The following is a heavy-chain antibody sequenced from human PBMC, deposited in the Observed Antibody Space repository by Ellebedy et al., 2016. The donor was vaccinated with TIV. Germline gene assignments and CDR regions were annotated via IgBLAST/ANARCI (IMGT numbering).Heavy chain of an antibody. CDR3: ARYSYDILTGQDVRFDY. CDR1: GYTFTSHG. J-gene: IGHJ4*02. D-gene: IGHD3-9*01. V-gene: IGHV1-18*04. CDR2: ISVYNGNT. Sequence: ASVKVSCKASGYTFTSHGISWLRQAPGQGPEWMGWISVYNGNTNYAQNLQGRVTMTTDTSTSTAYMELRSLRSDDPAVYYCARYSYDILTGQDVRFDYWGQGTLVTVSS.